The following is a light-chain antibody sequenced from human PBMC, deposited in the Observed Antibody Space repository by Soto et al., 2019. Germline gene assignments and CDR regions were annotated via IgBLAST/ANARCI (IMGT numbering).Light chain of an antibody. V-gene: IGKV3-11*01. CDR1: QSVSSY. J-gene: IGKJ5*01. CDR2: DAY. Sequence: EIVLTQSPATLALSPGERYPLSCRASQSVSSYLAWYQQKPGQAPRLLIYDAYNRATGITARFSGSGSGTDFTLTISSLEPEDFAVYYCQPRSNWPPTVGPGTRLEIK. CDR3: QPRSNWPPT.